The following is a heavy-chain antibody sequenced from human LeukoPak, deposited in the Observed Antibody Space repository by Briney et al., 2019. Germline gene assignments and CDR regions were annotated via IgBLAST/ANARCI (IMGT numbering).Heavy chain of an antibody. J-gene: IGHJ4*02. CDR1: RFTFGSHT. CDR2: ISSGSSYI. D-gene: IGHD1-26*01. Sequence: GGSLRLSCAPSRFTFGSHTMTWVRPAPGKGLEWGSSISSGSSYIYYADSVKARFTISRDNTKNSLYLQMNSLRAEDTAVYYCTRPRRSGSYYGNDYWGQGTLVTVSS. V-gene: IGHV3-21*06. CDR3: TRPRRSGSYYGNDY.